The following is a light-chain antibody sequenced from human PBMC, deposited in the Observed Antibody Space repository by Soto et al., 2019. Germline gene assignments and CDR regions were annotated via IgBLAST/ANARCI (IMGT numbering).Light chain of an antibody. Sequence: QSALTQPASVSGSPGQSITISCTGTSSDVGLYDYVSWYQLHPGKAPKLMIYDVSKRPSGVPDRFSGSKSGNTASLTISGLQAEDEADYYCCSYAGSVVFGGGTKLTVL. J-gene: IGLJ2*01. CDR2: DVS. CDR3: CSYAGSVV. V-gene: IGLV2-11*01. CDR1: SSDVGLYDY.